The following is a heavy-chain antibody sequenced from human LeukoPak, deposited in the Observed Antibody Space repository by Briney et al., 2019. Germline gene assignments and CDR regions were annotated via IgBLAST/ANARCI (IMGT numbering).Heavy chain of an antibody. D-gene: IGHD2-15*01. CDR1: GFTFDIYA. V-gene: IGHV3-30*04. CDR2: MSYDGINK. J-gene: IGHJ4*02. Sequence: GGSLRLSCAASGFTFDIYARHWARQAPGKGLEWVAVMSYDGINKYYADSVKGRFTISRDNSRNTLHLQMSSLRVADTAVYYCARDQVELCSSGSCYVIDNWGPGTLVAVSS. CDR3: ARDQVELCSSGSCYVIDN.